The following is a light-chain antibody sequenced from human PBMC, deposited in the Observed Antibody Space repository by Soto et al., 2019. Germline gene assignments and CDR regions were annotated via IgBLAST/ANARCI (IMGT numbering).Light chain of an antibody. CDR2: AAS. J-gene: IGKJ5*01. V-gene: IGKV1-33*01. Sequence: DIQLTQSPSSLSASVGDRVTITCQANQDIGSYLNWYQQKPGKAPNLLIYAASNLETGVPSRFSGSGSGTDFAFTISSLQPEDVGTYYCQQYDDCLTITFGQGTRLEIK. CDR1: QDIGSY. CDR3: QQYDDCLTIT.